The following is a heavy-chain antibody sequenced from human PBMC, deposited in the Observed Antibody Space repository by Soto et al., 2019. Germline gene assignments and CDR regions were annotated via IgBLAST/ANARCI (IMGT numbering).Heavy chain of an antibody. CDR2: IWYDGSNK. J-gene: IGHJ4*02. Sequence: GGSLRLSCAASGFTFSGYGMQWVRQAPGKGLEWVAVIWYDGSNKYYADSVKGRFTISRDSSKNTVSLEMTSLRAEDTAVYYCAKGGRQWLVTSDFNYWGQGALVTVSS. V-gene: IGHV3-30*02. D-gene: IGHD6-19*01. CDR1: GFTFSGYG. CDR3: AKGGRQWLVTSDFNY.